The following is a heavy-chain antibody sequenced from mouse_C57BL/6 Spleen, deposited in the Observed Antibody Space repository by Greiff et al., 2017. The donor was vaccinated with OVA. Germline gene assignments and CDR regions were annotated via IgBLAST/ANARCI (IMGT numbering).Heavy chain of an antibody. CDR2: INPYNGGT. Sequence: VQLQQSGPVLVKPGASVKMSCKASGYTFTDYYMNWVKQSHGKSLEWIGVINPYNGGTSYNQKFKGKATLTVDKSSSTAYMELNSLTSEDSAVYYSARDSKYVEDAMDYWGQGTSVTVSS. V-gene: IGHV1-19*01. CDR1: GYTFTDYY. D-gene: IGHD2-5*01. CDR3: ARDSKYVEDAMDY. J-gene: IGHJ4*01.